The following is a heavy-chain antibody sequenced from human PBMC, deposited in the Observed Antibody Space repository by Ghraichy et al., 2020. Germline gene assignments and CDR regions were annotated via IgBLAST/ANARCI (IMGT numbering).Heavy chain of an antibody. CDR2: TYYRSKWYN. Sequence: SQTLSLTCAISGDSVSSNSAAWNWIRQSPSRGLEWLGRTYYRSKWYNDYAVSVKSRITINPDISKNQFSLQMNSVTPEDTAVYYCARGISNSAMVRGVSVWFDPWGQGTLVTVSS. V-gene: IGHV6-1*01. CDR3: ARGISNSAMVRGVSVWFDP. J-gene: IGHJ5*02. CDR1: GDSVSSNSAA. D-gene: IGHD3-10*01.